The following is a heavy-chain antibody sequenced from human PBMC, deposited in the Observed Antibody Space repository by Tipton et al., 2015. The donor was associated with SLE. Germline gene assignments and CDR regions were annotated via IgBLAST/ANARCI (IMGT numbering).Heavy chain of an antibody. V-gene: IGHV4-31*03. Sequence: TLSLTCTVSGDSMDSGGLFWSWIRQRPGKGLEWMGHIFFTGTTSYNPSLKSRISLSVDTSKWQFSLRLTSVTAADTAVYYCARSRIYDGSVDYYGFFDYWGQGTLVTVSS. J-gene: IGHJ4*02. CDR3: ARSRIYDGSVDYYGFFDY. CDR1: GDSMDSGGLF. CDR2: IFFTGTT. D-gene: IGHD3-22*01.